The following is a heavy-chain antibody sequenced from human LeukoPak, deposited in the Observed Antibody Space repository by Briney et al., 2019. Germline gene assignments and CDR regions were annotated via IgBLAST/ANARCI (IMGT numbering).Heavy chain of an antibody. CDR1: GGTFSSYA. V-gene: IGHV1-69*01. Sequence: SGKVSCKASGGTFSSYAISWVRQAPGQGLEWMGGIIPIFGTANYAQKFQCRVTITADESTSPAYMELSSLRSEDTAVYYCAREGKTYDYVWGSYRSYYFDYWGQGTLVTVSS. J-gene: IGHJ4*02. CDR2: IIPIFGTA. D-gene: IGHD3-16*02. CDR3: AREGKTYDYVWGSYRSYYFDY.